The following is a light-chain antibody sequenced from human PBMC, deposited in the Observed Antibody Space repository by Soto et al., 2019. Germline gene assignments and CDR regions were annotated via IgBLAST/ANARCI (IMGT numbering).Light chain of an antibody. J-gene: IGKJ1*01. CDR1: QSICSW. CDR2: DAS. CDR3: QKYNSYSWT. Sequence: DIQITQSPSTLSASVGDRVTITCRASQSICSWLAWYPRKPWKAPKLLIYDASSLESGVPSRFSGSGSGTEFTLTISSLQPDAFATDYCQKYNSYSWTCGQGTKV. V-gene: IGKV1-5*01.